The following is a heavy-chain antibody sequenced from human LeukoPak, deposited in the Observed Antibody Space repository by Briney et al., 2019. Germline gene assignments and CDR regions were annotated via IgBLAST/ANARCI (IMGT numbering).Heavy chain of an antibody. CDR2: IITIFGTT. CDR1: GDTFSSYA. D-gene: IGHD6-19*01. CDR3: ARAKAGYSNCWSY. Sequence: SVKVSCKASGDTFSSYAISWLRQDPGQGLEWMGQIITIFGTTNYAQKFQGRVTFTADESTRTAYMELSSLRSEDTAVYYCARAKAGYSNCWSYWGQGTLVTVSS. V-gene: IGHV1-69*01. J-gene: IGHJ4*02.